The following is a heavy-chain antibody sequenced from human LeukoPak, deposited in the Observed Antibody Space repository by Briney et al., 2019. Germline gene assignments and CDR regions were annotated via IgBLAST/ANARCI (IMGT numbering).Heavy chain of an antibody. Sequence: GGSLRLSCAASGFTVSSHYMSWVRQAPGKGLEWVSVIYSGGSTYYADSVKGRFTISRDNSKNTLYLQMNSLRAEDTAVYYCARERERGDGYNYWGQGTLVTVSS. V-gene: IGHV3-53*01. J-gene: IGHJ4*02. CDR2: IYSGGST. CDR1: GFTVSSHY. D-gene: IGHD5-24*01. CDR3: ARERERGDGYNY.